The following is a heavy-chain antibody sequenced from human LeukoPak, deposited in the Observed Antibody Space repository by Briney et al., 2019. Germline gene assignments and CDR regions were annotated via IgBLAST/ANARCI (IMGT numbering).Heavy chain of an antibody. Sequence: GGSLRLSCAASGFTFSSYTMNWVRQAPGKGLEWVAVISYDGSNKYYADSVKGRFTISRDNSKNTLYLQMNSLRAEDTAVYYCARGPSGLADFDYWGQGTLVTVSS. CDR3: ARGPSGLADFDY. CDR1: GFTFSSYT. CDR2: ISYDGSNK. V-gene: IGHV3-30*04. J-gene: IGHJ4*02.